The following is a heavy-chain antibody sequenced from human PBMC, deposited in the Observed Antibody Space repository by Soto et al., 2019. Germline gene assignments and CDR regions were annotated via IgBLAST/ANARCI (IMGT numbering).Heavy chain of an antibody. CDR1: GGTFSSYA. CDR3: ARDGRRHSSSSDYYYYYGMDV. J-gene: IGHJ6*02. V-gene: IGHV1-69*01. CDR2: IIPIFGTA. D-gene: IGHD6-6*01. Sequence: QVQLVQSGAEVKKPGSSVKVSCKASGGTFSSYAISWVRQAPGQGLEWMGGIIPIFGTANYAQKFQGRVTITADESTSTAYMELSSLRSEDTAVYYCARDGRRHSSSSDYYYYYGMDVWGQGTTVTVS.